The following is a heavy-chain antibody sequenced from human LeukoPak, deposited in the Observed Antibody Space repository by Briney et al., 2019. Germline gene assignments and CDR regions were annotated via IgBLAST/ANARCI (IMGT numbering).Heavy chain of an antibody. Sequence: GGSLRLSCAASGFSVSNKYMSWVRQAPGKGLEWVSVIYTGGDTYYADSVRGRFTIFRDTSKNTLYLQMNSLRAEDTAVYYCGRGASYSYIDYWGQGSLVTVSS. J-gene: IGHJ4*02. CDR3: GRGASYSYIDY. CDR1: GFSVSNKY. CDR2: IYTGGDT. V-gene: IGHV3-53*01. D-gene: IGHD1-26*01.